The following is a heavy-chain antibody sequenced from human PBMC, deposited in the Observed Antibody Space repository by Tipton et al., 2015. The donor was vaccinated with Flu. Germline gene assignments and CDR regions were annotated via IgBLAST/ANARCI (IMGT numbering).Heavy chain of an antibody. D-gene: IGHD3-10*01. Sequence: VQLVQSGGGLIQPGGSLRLSCAASGFTVSSNYMSWVRQAPGKGLEWVSSISSSSSYIYYADSVKGRFTISRDNAKNSLYLQMNSLRAEDTAVYYCARGTYYYGSGTYYWGQGTLVTVSS. V-gene: IGHV3-21*01. CDR3: ARGTYYYGSGTYY. J-gene: IGHJ4*02. CDR2: ISSSSSYI. CDR1: GFTVSSNY.